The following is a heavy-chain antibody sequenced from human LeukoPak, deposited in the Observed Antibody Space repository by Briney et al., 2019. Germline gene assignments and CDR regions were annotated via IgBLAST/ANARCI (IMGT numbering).Heavy chain of an antibody. D-gene: IGHD6-19*01. V-gene: IGHV3-23*01. CDR3: AKDSIYSRGSGWYRDAFDI. J-gene: IGHJ3*02. CDR2: ISSSGGST. CDR1: GFTFSSYA. Sequence: PGGSLTLFCAASGFTFSSYAMSWVRQAPGKGLEWVSAISSSGGSTYYADSVKGRFTISRDNSKHTLYLQMNSLRAEDTAVYYCAKDSIYSRGSGWYRDAFDIWGQETKVTVSS.